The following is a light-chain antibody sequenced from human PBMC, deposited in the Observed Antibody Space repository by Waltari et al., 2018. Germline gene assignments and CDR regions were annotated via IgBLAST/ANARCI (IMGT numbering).Light chain of an antibody. CDR3: EARDDSLDDVV. CDR1: SSNIGRAI. Sequence: QPVLTQPPSVSGTPGQRVSIPCSGSSSNIGRAIVNWYQQLPGTAPRLVMFGNSQRPSGVPDRYSGSKAGTSAALAISGLQSEDEADYYCEARDDSLDDVVFGGGTKLTVL. V-gene: IGLV1-44*01. CDR2: GNS. J-gene: IGLJ2*01.